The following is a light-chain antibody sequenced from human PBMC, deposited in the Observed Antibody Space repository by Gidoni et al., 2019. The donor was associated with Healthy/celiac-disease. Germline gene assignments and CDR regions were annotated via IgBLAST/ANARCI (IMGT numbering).Light chain of an antibody. Sequence: DIVMTQSPLSLPVTPGEPASISCRSSQSLLHSNGYNYLDWYLQKPGQSPQLLIDLGSNRASGVPDRFSGSGSGTDFTLKISRVEAEDVGVYYCMQAIQTRYTFGQGTKLEIK. CDR3: MQAIQTRYT. CDR1: QSLLHSNGYNY. CDR2: LGS. J-gene: IGKJ2*01. V-gene: IGKV2-28*01.